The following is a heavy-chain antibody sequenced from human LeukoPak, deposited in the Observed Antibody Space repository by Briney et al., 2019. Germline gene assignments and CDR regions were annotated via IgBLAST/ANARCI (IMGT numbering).Heavy chain of an antibody. D-gene: IGHD6-19*01. CDR3: ARAYSSGWYNDFDP. CDR2: TPYSGST. Sequence: SETLSLTCTVSGGAISGSPYYWGWIRQPPGKGLEWIGSTPYSGSTYYNPSLKSRVTISVDMSKNQFSLKLTSVTAADTAVYYCARAYSSGWYNDFDPWGQGTLIIVSS. J-gene: IGHJ5*02. CDR1: GGAISGSPYY. V-gene: IGHV4-39*01.